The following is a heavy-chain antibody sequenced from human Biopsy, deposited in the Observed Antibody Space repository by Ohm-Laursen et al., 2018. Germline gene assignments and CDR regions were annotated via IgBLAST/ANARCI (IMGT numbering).Heavy chain of an antibody. D-gene: IGHD2-21*01. J-gene: IGHJ4*02. Sequence: PSVKVSCKPSGYTFTDYYIHWVRQAPGQGPEWMGWINPKSGGTKYAQKFQGRVTMTRDTSIDTVHMELSRLTSDDTALYYCAKDCGLGGDRDYWGQGTLVTVSS. V-gene: IGHV1-2*02. CDR3: AKDCGLGGDRDY. CDR2: INPKSGGT. CDR1: GYTFTDYY.